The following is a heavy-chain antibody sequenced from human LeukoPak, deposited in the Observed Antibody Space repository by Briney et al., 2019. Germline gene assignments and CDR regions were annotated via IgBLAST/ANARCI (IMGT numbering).Heavy chain of an antibody. J-gene: IGHJ5*01. CDR2: IYVSGST. V-gene: IGHV4-4*07. CDR1: GASISSYY. D-gene: IGHD6-13*01. Sequence: SETLSLTCTVSGASISSYYWSWIRQPAGKGLEWIGRIYVSGSTTYNPSLESRVTMSLDTSKNQFSLKLSSVTAADAAVYYCARGPGQLTSECFDSWGQGILVTVSS. CDR3: ARGPGQLTSECFDS.